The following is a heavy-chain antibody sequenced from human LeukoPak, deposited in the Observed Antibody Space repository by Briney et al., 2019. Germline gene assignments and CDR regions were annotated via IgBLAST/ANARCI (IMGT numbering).Heavy chain of an antibody. Sequence: PGGSLRLSCAASGLTVSSNYMTWVRQAPGKGLEGVSVIYSGGSTYYADSVKGRFTISRDNYKNTVYLQMNSLRVEDTAVYYCARDPYNWNYIDYWGQGTLVTVSS. J-gene: IGHJ4*02. CDR3: ARDPYNWNYIDY. CDR1: GLTVSSNY. D-gene: IGHD1-1*01. V-gene: IGHV3-66*02. CDR2: IYSGGST.